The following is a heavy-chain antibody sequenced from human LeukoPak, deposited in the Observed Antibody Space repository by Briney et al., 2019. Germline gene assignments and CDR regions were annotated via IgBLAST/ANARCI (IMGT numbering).Heavy chain of an antibody. D-gene: IGHD1-1*01. CDR1: GCSISSDSY. V-gene: IGHV4-38-2*01. CDR2: IYHSGST. Sequence: SETLSLTCAVSGCSISSDSYWGWIRQPPGKGLEWIGSIYHSGSTYYNSSLKSRVTISVDTSKNQFSLKLSSVTAADTAVYFCARGSRTTAFHFYYYMDVWGKGTTVTVSS. J-gene: IGHJ6*03. CDR3: ARGSRTTAFHFYYYMDV.